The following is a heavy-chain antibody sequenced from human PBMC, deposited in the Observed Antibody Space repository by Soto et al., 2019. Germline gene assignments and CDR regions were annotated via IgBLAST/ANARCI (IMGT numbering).Heavy chain of an antibody. J-gene: IGHJ6*02. CDR3: ARGLYGSGVYYYYYYGMDV. Sequence: SLRLSCAASGFTFSSYAMHWVRQAPGKGLEWVAVISYDGSNKYYADSVKGRFTISRDNSKNTLYLQMNSLRAEDTAVYYCARGLYGSGVYYYYYYGMDVWGQGTTVTVSS. CDR1: GFTFSSYA. V-gene: IGHV3-30-3*01. D-gene: IGHD3-10*01. CDR2: ISYDGSNK.